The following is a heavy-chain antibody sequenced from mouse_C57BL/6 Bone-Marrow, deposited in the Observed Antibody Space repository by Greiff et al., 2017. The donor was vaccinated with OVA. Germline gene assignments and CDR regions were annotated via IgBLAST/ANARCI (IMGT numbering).Heavy chain of an antibody. J-gene: IGHJ4*01. V-gene: IGHV1-19*01. CDR1: GYTFTDYY. CDR2: INPYNGGT. D-gene: IGHD1-1*01. Sequence: LVESGASVKMSCKASGYTFTDYYMNWVKQSHGKSLEWIGVINPYNGGTSYNQKFKGKATLTVDKSSITAYMELNSLTSEDSAVYYCASASYYGSSSYYYAMDYWGQGTSVTVSS. CDR3: ASASYYGSSSYYYAMDY.